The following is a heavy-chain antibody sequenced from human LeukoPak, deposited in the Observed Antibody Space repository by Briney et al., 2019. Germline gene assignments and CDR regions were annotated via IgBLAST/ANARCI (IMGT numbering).Heavy chain of an antibody. Sequence: SVKVSCKASGGTFSSYAISWVRQAPGQGLEWMGRIIPILGIANYAQKFQGRVTITADKSTSTAYMELSSLRSEDTAVYYCATKDTPESNYYGSGNDIWGQGTTVTVSS. CDR1: GGTFSSYA. CDR2: IIPILGIA. V-gene: IGHV1-69*04. J-gene: IGHJ3*02. CDR3: ATKDTPESNYYGSGNDI. D-gene: IGHD3-10*01.